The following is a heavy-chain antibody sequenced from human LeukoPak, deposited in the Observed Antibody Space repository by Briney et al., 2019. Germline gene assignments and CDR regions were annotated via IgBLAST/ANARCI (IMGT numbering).Heavy chain of an antibody. CDR3: ARDLERYPISGNDRYYYYYCMDV. CDR2: MNPISGNT. CDR1: GYTFSNND. Sequence: ASVKVSCKASGYTFSNNDINWVRQATGQGLEWMGWMNPISGNTGFAQKFQGRVTITRITSISTAYMEMSSLRSDDTAVYFCARDLERYPISGNDRYYYYYCMDVWGKGTTVTVSS. J-gene: IGHJ6*03. V-gene: IGHV1-8*03. D-gene: IGHD1-1*01.